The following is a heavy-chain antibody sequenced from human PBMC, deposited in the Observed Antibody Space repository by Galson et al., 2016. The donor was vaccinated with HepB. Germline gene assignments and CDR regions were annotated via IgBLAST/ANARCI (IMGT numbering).Heavy chain of an antibody. CDR1: GGTFNSFA. Sequence: SVKVSCKASGGTFNSFAISWVRQAPGQGLEWMGGIIPIFGRANYAHKFQARVTITADESTSTAYMELTSLRSEDTAVYYWATPSEDYDNRGIMAEAFDIWGQGTMVTVSS. J-gene: IGHJ3*02. CDR3: ATPSEDYDNRGIMAEAFDI. V-gene: IGHV1-69*13. CDR2: IIPIFGRA. D-gene: IGHD3-22*01.